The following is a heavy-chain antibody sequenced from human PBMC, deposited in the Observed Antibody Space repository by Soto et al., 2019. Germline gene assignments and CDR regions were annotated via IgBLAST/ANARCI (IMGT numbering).Heavy chain of an antibody. CDR3: ARKRVAARLPFDY. CDR1: GGSFSGYY. J-gene: IGHJ4*02. D-gene: IGHD6-6*01. Sequence: SETLSLTCAVYGGSFSGYYWSWIRQPPGKGLEWIGEINHSGSTNYNPSLKSRVTISVDTSKNQFSLKLSSVTAADTAVYYCARKRVAARLPFDYWGQGTLVTVSS. CDR2: INHSGST. V-gene: IGHV4-34*01.